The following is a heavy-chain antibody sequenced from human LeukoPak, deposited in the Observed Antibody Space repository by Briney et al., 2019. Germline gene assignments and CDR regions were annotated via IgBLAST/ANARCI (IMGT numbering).Heavy chain of an antibody. CDR1: GFSFRNYA. V-gene: IGHV3-23*01. Sequence: GGSLRLSCAVSGFSFRNYAMSWVRQAPGKGLEWVSAISDSGGSTYYADSVKGRFTISRDNSKNTLYLQMNSLRAEDTAVYYCARAVSSGYDPFDYWGQGTLVTVSS. J-gene: IGHJ4*02. D-gene: IGHD3-22*01. CDR3: ARAVSSGYDPFDY. CDR2: ISDSGGST.